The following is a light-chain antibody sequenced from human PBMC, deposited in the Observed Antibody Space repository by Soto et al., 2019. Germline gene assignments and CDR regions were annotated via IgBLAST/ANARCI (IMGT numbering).Light chain of an antibody. CDR3: QQYGSSPQT. CDR1: QSVSSSY. J-gene: IGKJ1*01. CDR2: GAS. V-gene: IGKV3-20*01. Sequence: EIVLTQSPGTLSLYPGGGATIFCRASQSVSSSYLAWYQQKPGQAPRLIIYGASSRATGIPDRFSGSGSGTDCTLTISRLEPEDFAVYYCQQYGSSPQTFRQGTKVDIK.